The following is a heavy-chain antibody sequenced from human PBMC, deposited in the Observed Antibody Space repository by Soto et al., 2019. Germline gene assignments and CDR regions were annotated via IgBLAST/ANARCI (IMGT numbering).Heavy chain of an antibody. CDR1: GGSISSYY. J-gene: IGHJ5*02. D-gene: IGHD4-17*01. V-gene: IGHV4-59*01. Sequence: SETLSLTCTVSGGSISSYYWSWIRQPPGKGLEWIGYIYYSGSTNYNPSLKSRVTISVDTSKNQFSLKLSSVTAADTAVYYCARDNGGYNWFDPWGQGTLVTVSS. CDR2: IYYSGST. CDR3: ARDNGGYNWFDP.